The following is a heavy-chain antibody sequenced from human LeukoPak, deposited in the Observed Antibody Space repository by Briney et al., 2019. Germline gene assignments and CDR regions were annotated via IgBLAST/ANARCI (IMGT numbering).Heavy chain of an antibody. CDR2: IYYSGST. CDR1: GGSISSSSYY. J-gene: IGHJ2*01. CDR3: ARLRIQLWVGSVGNWYFDL. D-gene: IGHD5-18*01. Sequence: SETLSLTCTVSGGSISSSSYYWGWTRQPPGKGLEWIGSIYYSGSTYYNPSLKSRVTISVDTSKNQFSLKLSSVTGADTAVYYWARLRIQLWVGSVGNWYFDLWGRGTLVTVSS. V-gene: IGHV4-39*01.